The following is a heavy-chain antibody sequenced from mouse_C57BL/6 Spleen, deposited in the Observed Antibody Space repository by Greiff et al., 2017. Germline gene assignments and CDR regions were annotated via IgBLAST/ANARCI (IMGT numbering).Heavy chain of an antibody. Sequence: QVQLKESGAELVKPGASVKLSCKASGYTFTEYTIHWVKQRSGQGLEWIGWFYPGSGSIKYNEKFKDKAQLTADKSSSTVYMELSRLTSEDSAVYFCARHPHYYGSSYWYFDVWGTGTTVTVSS. D-gene: IGHD1-1*01. CDR3: ARHPHYYGSSYWYFDV. CDR2: FYPGSGSI. J-gene: IGHJ1*03. V-gene: IGHV1-62-2*01. CDR1: GYTFTEYT.